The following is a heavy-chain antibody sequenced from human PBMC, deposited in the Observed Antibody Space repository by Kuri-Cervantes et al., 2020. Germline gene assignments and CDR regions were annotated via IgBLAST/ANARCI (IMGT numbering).Heavy chain of an antibody. CDR1: GFTFSDYY. CDR2: ISSSGSTI. V-gene: IGHV3-11*04. D-gene: IGHD5-18*01. Sequence: GESLKISCAASGFTFSDYYMSWIRQAPGKGLEWVSYISSSGSTIYYADSVTGRFTISRDNAKNSLYLQMNSLRAEDTAVYYCAKDNSRIQLDYYYYYMDVWGKGTTVTVSS. J-gene: IGHJ6*03. CDR3: AKDNSRIQLDYYYYYMDV.